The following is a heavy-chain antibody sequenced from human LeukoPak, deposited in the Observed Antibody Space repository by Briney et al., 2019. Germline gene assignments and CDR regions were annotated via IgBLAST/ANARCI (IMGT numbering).Heavy chain of an antibody. J-gene: IGHJ5*02. Sequence: GASVKVSCKASGYTFTSYGISWVRQAPGQGREWMGWISAYNGNTNYAQKLQGRVTMTTDTSTSTAYMELRSLRSDDTAVYYCARDYYGSGTYYGFYWFDPWGQGALVTVSS. CDR1: GYTFTSYG. CDR2: ISAYNGNT. D-gene: IGHD3-10*01. CDR3: ARDYYGSGTYYGFYWFDP. V-gene: IGHV1-18*01.